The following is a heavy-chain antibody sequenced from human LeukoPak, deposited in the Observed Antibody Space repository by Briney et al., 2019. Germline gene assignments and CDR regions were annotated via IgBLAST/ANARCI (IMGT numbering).Heavy chain of an antibody. CDR2: INHSGST. V-gene: IGHV4-34*01. J-gene: IGHJ6*03. CDR3: ARLSPEGTLHMDV. D-gene: IGHD3-3*02. Sequence: SETLSLTCAVYGGSFSGYYWSWIRQPPGKGLEWIGEINHSGSTNYNPSLKSRVTISVDTSKNQFSLKLSSVTAADTAVYYCARLSPEGTLHMDVWGKGTTVTVSS. CDR1: GGSFSGYY.